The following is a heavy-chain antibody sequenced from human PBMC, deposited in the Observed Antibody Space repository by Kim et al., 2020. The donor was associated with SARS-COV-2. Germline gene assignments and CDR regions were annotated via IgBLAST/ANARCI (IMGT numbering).Heavy chain of an antibody. CDR2: INHSGST. J-gene: IGHJ3*02. D-gene: IGHD3-3*01. Sequence: SETLSLTCAVYGGSFSGYYWSWIRQPPGKGLEWIGEINHSGSTNYNPSLKSRVTISVDTSKNQFSLKLSSVTAADTAVYYCAREDYDFWSGSNDAFDIWGQGTMVTVSS. CDR3: AREDYDFWSGSNDAFDI. CDR1: GGSFSGYY. V-gene: IGHV4-34*01.